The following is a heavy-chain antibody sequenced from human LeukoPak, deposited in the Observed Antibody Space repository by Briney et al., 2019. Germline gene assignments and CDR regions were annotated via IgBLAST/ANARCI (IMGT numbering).Heavy chain of an antibody. CDR2: IYFSRST. J-gene: IGHJ4*02. CDR3: ARTGSTVTMLYPFDH. V-gene: IGHV4-59*01. CDR1: GGSISTYY. D-gene: IGHD4-17*01. Sequence: SETLSLTCTVSGGSISTYYWSWIRQPPGKGLEWIGYIYFSRSTKYNPSLKSRVSISVDTSKNQFSLKLSSVTAADTAVYYCARTGSTVTMLYPFDHWGQGTLVTVSS.